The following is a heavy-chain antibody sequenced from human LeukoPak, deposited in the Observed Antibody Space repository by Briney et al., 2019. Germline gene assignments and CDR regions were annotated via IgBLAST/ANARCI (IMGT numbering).Heavy chain of an antibody. J-gene: IGHJ4*02. D-gene: IGHD6-19*01. CDR3: VRTPRGYNSGTFFDY. V-gene: IGHV3-74*01. CDR1: GFTFSNYW. Sequence: PGGSLRLSCADSGFTFSNYWMHWVRQGPGKGLVWVSRISGDGTSTSYADSVKGRFTISRDNARNTLYLQMNSLTAEDTAMYFCVRTPRGYNSGTFFDYWGQGTLVTVSS. CDR2: ISGDGTST.